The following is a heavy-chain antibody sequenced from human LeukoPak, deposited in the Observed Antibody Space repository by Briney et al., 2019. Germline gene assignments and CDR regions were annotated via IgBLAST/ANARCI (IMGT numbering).Heavy chain of an antibody. V-gene: IGHV4-4*07. J-gene: IGHJ4*02. Sequence: SETLSLTCAVSGGSISNYYWSWIRQPAGKGLEWIGHIYTSASTNYNPSLKSRVTMSVDTSKNQFSLELNSVTAADTAAYYCARVDTSGWHYFDDWGQGTLVTVSS. CDR2: IYTSAST. CDR1: GGSISNYY. D-gene: IGHD6-19*01. CDR3: ARVDTSGWHYFDD.